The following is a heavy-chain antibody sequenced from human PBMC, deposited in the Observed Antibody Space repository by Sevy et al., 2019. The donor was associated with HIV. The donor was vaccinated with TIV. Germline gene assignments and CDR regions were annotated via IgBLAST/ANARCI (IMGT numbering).Heavy chain of an antibody. Sequence: GGSLRLSCAASGFTFSNAWMSWVRQAPGKGLEWVGRIKRKTDGGTTDYAAPVKGRFTISRDDSKNTLYLQMDSLKTEDTAVYYCTTYYGSGSYRFDYWGQGTLVTVSS. CDR3: TTYYGSGSYRFDY. V-gene: IGHV3-15*01. CDR2: IKRKTDGGTT. J-gene: IGHJ4*02. D-gene: IGHD3-10*01. CDR1: GFTFSNAW.